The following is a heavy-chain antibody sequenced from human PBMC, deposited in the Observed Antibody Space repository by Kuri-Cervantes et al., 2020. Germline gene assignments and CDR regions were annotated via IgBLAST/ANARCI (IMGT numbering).Heavy chain of an antibody. CDR1: GFTFSSYS. Sequence: GESLKISCAASGFTFSSYSMNWVRQAPGKGLEWVSSISSSSSYIYYADSVKGRFTISRDNAKNSPYLQMNSLRAEDTAVYYCARGRIAAAGTLFDYWGQGTLVTVSS. J-gene: IGHJ4*02. V-gene: IGHV3-21*01. CDR3: ARGRIAAAGTLFDY. CDR2: ISSSSSYI. D-gene: IGHD6-13*01.